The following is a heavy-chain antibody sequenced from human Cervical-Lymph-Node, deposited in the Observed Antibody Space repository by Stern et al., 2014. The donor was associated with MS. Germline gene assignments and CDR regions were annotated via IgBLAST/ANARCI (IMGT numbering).Heavy chain of an antibody. Sequence: VQLVESGPGLVKPSETLSVTCTVSGGSISSFFWSWIRQHAGKGLEYIGRIYSSGSTDYNPSLKSRVTMSVDTPKNQFALILSSETAADTAVYYCARESRDSRGVFDYWGQGTLVTVSS. D-gene: IGHD2-15*01. CDR1: GGSISSFF. CDR2: IYSSGST. V-gene: IGHV4-4*07. J-gene: IGHJ4*02. CDR3: ARESRDSRGVFDY.